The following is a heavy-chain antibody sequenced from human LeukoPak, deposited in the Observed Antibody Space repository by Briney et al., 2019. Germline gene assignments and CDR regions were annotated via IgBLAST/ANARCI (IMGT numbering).Heavy chain of an antibody. CDR3: ARVSPLYSSSSHGAFDI. Sequence: ASVKVSCKASGYTFTGYYMHWVRQAPGQGLEWMGWINPNSGGTNYAQKFQGRVTMTRDTSISTAYMELSRLRSDDTAVYYCARVSPLYSSSSHGAFDIWGQGTMVTVSS. CDR1: GYTFTGYY. V-gene: IGHV1-2*02. J-gene: IGHJ3*02. CDR2: INPNSGGT. D-gene: IGHD6-13*01.